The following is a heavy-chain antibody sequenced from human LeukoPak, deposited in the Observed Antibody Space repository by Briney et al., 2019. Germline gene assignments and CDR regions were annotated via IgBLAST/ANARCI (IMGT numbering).Heavy chain of an antibody. J-gene: IGHJ4*02. V-gene: IGHV4-34*01. Sequence: SETLSLTCAVYGGSFSGYYWSWIRQPPGKGLEWIGEINHSGSTNYNPSLKSRVTISVDTSKNQFSLKLSSVTAADTAVYYCAREGSAVTNFDYWGQGTLVTVSS. CDR1: GGSFSGYY. CDR3: AREGSAVTNFDY. D-gene: IGHD3-10*01. CDR2: INHSGST.